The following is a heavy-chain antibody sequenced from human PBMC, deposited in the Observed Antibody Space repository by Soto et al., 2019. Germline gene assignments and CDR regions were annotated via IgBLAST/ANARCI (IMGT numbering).Heavy chain of an antibody. D-gene: IGHD1-20*01. CDR3: AKNNDYAIDA. Sequence: SETLSLTCTVSGDSISSNNNYWSWIRQPPGEGLEWIGFISYSGSTSYSPTLKSRVTISLDKSRDQFSLNLNSVTAADTAVYYCAKNNDYAIDAWGQGTTVTVSS. V-gene: IGHV4-39*07. CDR2: ISYSGST. CDR1: GDSISSNNNY. J-gene: IGHJ6*02.